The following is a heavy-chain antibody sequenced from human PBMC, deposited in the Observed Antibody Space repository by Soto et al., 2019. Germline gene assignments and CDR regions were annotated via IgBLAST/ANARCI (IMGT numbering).Heavy chain of an antibody. CDR3: ARSPNYYYYGFDV. J-gene: IGHJ6*02. V-gene: IGHV4-61*08. CDR1: GGTVSSGDYF. Sequence: SETLSLTCTVSGGTVSSGDYFWSWLRQSPGKRLEWIAYIYYSGSTNYNPSLKSRATISVDTSKSQVSLTLTSMTAADAALYYCARSPNYYYYGFDVWGQGTAVTVSS. D-gene: IGHD3-10*01. CDR2: IYYSGST.